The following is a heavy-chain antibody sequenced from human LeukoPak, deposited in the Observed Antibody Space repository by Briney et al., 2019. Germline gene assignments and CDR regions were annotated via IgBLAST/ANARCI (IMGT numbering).Heavy chain of an antibody. CDR3: ARNTAGGYYYMDV. CDR2: IYASGST. J-gene: IGHJ6*03. D-gene: IGHD2-21*02. V-gene: IGHV4-61*02. Sequence: PSETLSLTCTVSGGSISSTNYYWSWVRPPAGKGLEWIGRIYASGSTNYNPSLKSRVTISVNTSNNQCSLKLSSMTAADTAVYYCARNTAGGYYYMDVWGKGTTVTVSS. CDR1: GGSISSTNYY.